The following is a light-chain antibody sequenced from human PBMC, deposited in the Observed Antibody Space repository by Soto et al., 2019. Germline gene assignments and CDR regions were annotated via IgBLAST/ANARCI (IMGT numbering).Light chain of an antibody. J-gene: IGKJ3*01. CDR1: QRVLYSSNNKNY. V-gene: IGKV4-1*01. CDR2: WAS. Sequence: DIVMTQSPDSLAVSLGERATINCKSSQRVLYSSNNKNYLAWYQQKPGQPPKLLIYWASTRESGVPDRFSGGGSGTDFTLTISSLQAEDVAVYYCQQYSSTPPTFCPGTKVDIQ. CDR3: QQYSSTPPT.